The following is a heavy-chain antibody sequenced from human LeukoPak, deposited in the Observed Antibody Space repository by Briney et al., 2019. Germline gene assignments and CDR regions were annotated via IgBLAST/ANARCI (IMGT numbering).Heavy chain of an antibody. J-gene: IGHJ4*02. CDR1: GFSVTSYV. V-gene: IGHV3-74*01. Sequence: GGSLRLSCAVSGFSVTSYVMHWVRQAPGEGPVWVSRINHDGTDISYADSVKGRSTISRDNAKNTLYLQMNTLRVDDTAVYYCVRDGNFKIDYWGQGTLVTVSS. CDR2: INHDGTDI. D-gene: IGHD5-24*01. CDR3: VRDGNFKIDY.